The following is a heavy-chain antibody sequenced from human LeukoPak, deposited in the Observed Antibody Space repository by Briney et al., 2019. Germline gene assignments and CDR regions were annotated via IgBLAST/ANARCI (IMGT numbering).Heavy chain of an antibody. Sequence: GGSLRLSCAASGSTFSSYSMNWVRQAPGKGLEWVSSISSSSSYIYYADSVKGRFTISRDNAKNSLYLQMNSLRAEDTAVYYCARFLDTAMVNGYWGQGTLVTVSS. D-gene: IGHD5-18*01. CDR2: ISSSSSYI. CDR1: GSTFSSYS. CDR3: ARFLDTAMVNGY. V-gene: IGHV3-21*01. J-gene: IGHJ4*02.